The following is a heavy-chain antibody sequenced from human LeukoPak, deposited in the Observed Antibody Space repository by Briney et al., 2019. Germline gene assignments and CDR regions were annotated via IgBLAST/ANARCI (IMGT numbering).Heavy chain of an antibody. D-gene: IGHD2-2*01. V-gene: IGHV3-30*04. CDR1: GFTFSSYA. J-gene: IGHJ6*02. Sequence: GGSLRLSCAASGFTFSSYAMHWVRQAPGKGLEWVAVISYDGSNKYYADSVKGRFTISRDNSKNTLYLQMNSLRAEDTAVYYCAREPRIVVVPAAIQPIYYYGMDVWGQGTTVTVSS. CDR3: AREPRIVVVPAAIQPIYYYGMDV. CDR2: ISYDGSNK.